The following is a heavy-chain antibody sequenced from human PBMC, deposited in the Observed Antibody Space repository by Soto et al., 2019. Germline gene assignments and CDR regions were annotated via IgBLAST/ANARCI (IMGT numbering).Heavy chain of an antibody. CDR3: ARERITMIVGRGAFDI. V-gene: IGHV3-30-3*01. J-gene: IGHJ3*02. Sequence: VGSLRLSCAASGFAFSSYAMHWVRQAPGKGLEWVAVISYDGSNKYYADSVKGRFTISRDNSKNTLYLQMNSLRAEDTAVYYCARERITMIVGRGAFDIWGQGTMVTVSS. CDR1: GFAFSSYA. CDR2: ISYDGSNK. D-gene: IGHD3-22*01.